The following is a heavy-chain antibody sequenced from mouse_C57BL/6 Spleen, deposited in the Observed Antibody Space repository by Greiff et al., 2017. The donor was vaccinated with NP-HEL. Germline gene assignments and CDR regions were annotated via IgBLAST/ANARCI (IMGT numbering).Heavy chain of an antibody. J-gene: IGHJ1*03. Sequence: VQLQQSGTVLARPGASVKMSCKTSGYTFTSYWMHWVKQRPGQGLEWIGAIYPGNSDTSYNQKFKGKAKLTAVTSASTAYMELSSLTNEDSAVYYCTREGIYYDYDRGYFDVWGTGTTVTVSS. D-gene: IGHD2-4*01. CDR1: GYTFTSYW. CDR3: TREGIYYDYDRGYFDV. V-gene: IGHV1-5*01. CDR2: IYPGNSDT.